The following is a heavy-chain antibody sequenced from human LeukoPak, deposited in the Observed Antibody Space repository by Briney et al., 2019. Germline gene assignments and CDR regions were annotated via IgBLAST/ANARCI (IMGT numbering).Heavy chain of an antibody. J-gene: IGHJ4*02. CDR3: ARGQKYRNGYTVTELGSGYFDY. CDR2: IYYSGRT. CDR1: GGSISSYY. Sequence: SETLSLTCSVSGGSISSYYWSWIRQPPGKGLEWIVYIYYSGRTNYNPSLKSRVTISVDTSKNQFSLTLSSVTAADTAVYYCARGQKYRNGYTVTELGSGYFDYWGQGTLVTVSS. D-gene: IGHD5-18*01. V-gene: IGHV4-59*01.